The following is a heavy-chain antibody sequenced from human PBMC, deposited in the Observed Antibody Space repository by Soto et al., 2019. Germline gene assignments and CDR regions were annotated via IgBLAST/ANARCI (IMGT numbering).Heavy chain of an antibody. D-gene: IGHD2-2*01. V-gene: IGHV3-30-3*01. CDR1: GFTFSSYA. J-gene: IGHJ6*02. CDR2: ISYDGSNK. Sequence: GGSLRLSCAASGFTFSSYAMHWVRQAPGKWLEWVAVISYDGSNKYYADSVKGRFTISRDNSKNTLYLQMNSLRAEDTAVYYCARSVVPAANDYYYYGMDVWGQGXTVTVYS. CDR3: ARSVVPAANDYYYYGMDV.